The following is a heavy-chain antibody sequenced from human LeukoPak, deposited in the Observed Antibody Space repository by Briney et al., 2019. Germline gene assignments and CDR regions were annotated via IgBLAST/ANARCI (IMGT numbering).Heavy chain of an antibody. Sequence: GGSLRLSCAASGFTFSSYSMNWVRQAPGKGLEWVSSISSSSSYIYYADSVKGRFTISRDKAKNSVYLQMNSLRAEDTAVYYCAKAPADSGRKRNYFDYWGQGTLVTVSS. V-gene: IGHV3-21*01. CDR3: AKAPADSGRKRNYFDY. CDR2: ISSSSSYI. CDR1: GFTFSSYS. J-gene: IGHJ4*02. D-gene: IGHD3-10*01.